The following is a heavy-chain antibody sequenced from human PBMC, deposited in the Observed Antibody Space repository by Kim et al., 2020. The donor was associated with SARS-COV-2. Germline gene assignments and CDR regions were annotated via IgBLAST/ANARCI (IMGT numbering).Heavy chain of an antibody. CDR2: INHSGST. CDR3: ARVTMVRGVYY. J-gene: IGHJ4*02. CDR1: GGSFSGYY. V-gene: IGHV4-34*01. Sequence: SETLSLTCAVYGGSFSGYYWSCIRQPPGKGLEWIGEINHSGSTNYNPSLKSRVTISVDTSKNQFSLKLSSVTAADTAVYYCARVTMVRGVYYWGQGTLVTVSS. D-gene: IGHD3-10*01.